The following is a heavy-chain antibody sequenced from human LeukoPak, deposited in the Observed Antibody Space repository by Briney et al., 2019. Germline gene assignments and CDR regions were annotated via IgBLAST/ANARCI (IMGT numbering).Heavy chain of an antibody. CDR3: ARVGTFGGPGSRPFDS. CDR1: GYTFTSYD. V-gene: IGHV1-8*01. D-gene: IGHD3-10*01. Sequence: ASVKVSCKASGYTFTSYDINWVRQATGQGLEWMGWMNPNSGNTGYAQKFQGRVTMTRNTSISTAYMELSSLRSEDTAVYYCARVGTFGGPGSRPFDSWGQGTLVTVSS. CDR2: MNPNSGNT. J-gene: IGHJ5*01.